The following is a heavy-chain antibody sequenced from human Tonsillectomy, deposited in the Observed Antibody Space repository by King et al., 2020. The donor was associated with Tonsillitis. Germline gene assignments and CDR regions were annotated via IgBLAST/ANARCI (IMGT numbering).Heavy chain of an antibody. Sequence: VQLVESGGGVVQPGGSLRLSCAASGFTFSNYGMHWVRQAPGKGSEWVAFIRSDGSNKFYADSVKGRFVIFRDNSKNTLYLQMNSLRAEDTAVYYCAKGGDGFGSWGQGTLVTVSS. CDR3: AKGGDGFGS. CDR1: GFTFSNYG. D-gene: IGHD3-10*01. J-gene: IGHJ5*01. CDR2: IRSDGSNK. V-gene: IGHV3-30*02.